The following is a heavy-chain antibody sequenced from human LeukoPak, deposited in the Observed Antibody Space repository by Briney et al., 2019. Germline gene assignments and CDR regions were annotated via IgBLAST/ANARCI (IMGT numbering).Heavy chain of an antibody. D-gene: IGHD6-19*01. J-gene: IGHJ4*02. V-gene: IGHV7-4-1*02. CDR3: ARAEAVAAKDFDY. Sequence: ASVKVSCKASGYTFTGYYMHWVRQAPGQGLEWMGWINTNTGNPTYAQGFTGRFVFSLDTSVSTAYLQISSLKAEDTAVYYCARAEAVAAKDFDYWGQGTLVTVSS. CDR1: GYTFTGYY. CDR2: INTNTGNP.